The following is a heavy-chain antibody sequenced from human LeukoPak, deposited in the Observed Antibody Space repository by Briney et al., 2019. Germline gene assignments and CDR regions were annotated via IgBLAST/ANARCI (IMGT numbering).Heavy chain of an antibody. Sequence: GASVKVSCKASGYTFTNYDINWVRQATGQGLEWMAWMNPNSANTGYAQKFQGRVTMTRNTSISTAYMELSSLRSEDTAVYYCARVESGGSSSGYGPIDYWGQGTLVTVSS. CDR3: ARVESGGSSSGYGPIDY. V-gene: IGHV1-8*02. CDR2: MNPNSANT. D-gene: IGHD6-13*01. J-gene: IGHJ4*02. CDR1: GYTFTNYD.